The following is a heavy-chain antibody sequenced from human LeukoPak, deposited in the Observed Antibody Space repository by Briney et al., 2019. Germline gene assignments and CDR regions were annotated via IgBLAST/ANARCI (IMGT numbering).Heavy chain of an antibody. CDR3: ARVQPIEYSSSYYFDY. J-gene: IGHJ4*02. CDR1: GGSISSYY. D-gene: IGHD6-6*01. Sequence: PSETLSLTCTVSGGSISSYYWSWIRQPAGKGLEWIGRIYTSGSTNYNPSLKSRVTISVDTSKNQFSLKLSSVAAADTAVYYCARVQPIEYSSSYYFDYWGQGTLVTVSS. CDR2: IYTSGST. V-gene: IGHV4-4*07.